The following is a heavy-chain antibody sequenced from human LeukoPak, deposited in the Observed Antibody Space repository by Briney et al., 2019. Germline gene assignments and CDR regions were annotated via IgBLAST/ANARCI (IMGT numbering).Heavy chain of an antibody. CDR1: GLTVSRNY. CDR3: AKDPKDYYYYYMDV. Sequence: GGSLRLSCAASGLTVSRNYMSWVRQAPGKGLESVSVIYSGGSTYYADSVRGRFTISRDNSKNTLYLQMNSLRAEDTAVYYCAKDPKDYYYYYMDVWGKGTTVTISS. V-gene: IGHV3-53*01. CDR2: IYSGGST. J-gene: IGHJ6*03.